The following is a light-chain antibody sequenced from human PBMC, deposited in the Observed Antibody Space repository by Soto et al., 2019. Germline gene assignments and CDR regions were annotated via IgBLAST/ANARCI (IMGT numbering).Light chain of an antibody. CDR1: QSISSC. V-gene: IGKV1-39*01. J-gene: IGKJ2*01. CDR3: QQSYTTPRT. Sequence: DIQMTQSPSSLSASVGDRVTITWRASQSISSCLNWYQQKPGKAPKLLIYAASSLQSGVPSRFSGSGSGTDFTLTISSLQPEDFATYYCQQSYTTPRTFGQGTKLEIK. CDR2: AAS.